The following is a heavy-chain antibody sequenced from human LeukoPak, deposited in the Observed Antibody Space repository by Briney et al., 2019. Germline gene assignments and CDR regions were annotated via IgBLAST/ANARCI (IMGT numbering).Heavy chain of an antibody. Sequence: GGSLRLSCAASGFTFSGSAMHWVRQASGKGLEWVGRIRSKANSYATAYAASVKGRFTISRDDSKNTAYLQMNSLKTEDTVVYYCAREYSGYVPWGQGTLVTVSS. D-gene: IGHD5-12*01. V-gene: IGHV3-73*01. CDR1: GFTFSGSA. CDR3: AREYSGYVP. J-gene: IGHJ5*02. CDR2: IRSKANSYAT.